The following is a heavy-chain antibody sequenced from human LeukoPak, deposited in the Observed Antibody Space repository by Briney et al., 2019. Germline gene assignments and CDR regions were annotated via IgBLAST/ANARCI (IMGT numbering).Heavy chain of an antibody. V-gene: IGHV3-23*01. D-gene: IGHD1-26*01. CDR1: GFTFSSYA. CDR3: ARSLVVGANPYH. CDR2: ISGSGGST. Sequence: AGGSLRLSCAASGFTFSSYAMSWVRQAPGKGLEWVSAISGSGGSTYYADSVKGRFTISRDNAKNSLYLQMNSLRAEDTAVYYCARSLVVGANPYHWGQGTLVTVSS. J-gene: IGHJ5*02.